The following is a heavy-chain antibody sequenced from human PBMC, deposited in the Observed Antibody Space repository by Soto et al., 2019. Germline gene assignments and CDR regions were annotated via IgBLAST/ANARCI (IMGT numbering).Heavy chain of an antibody. Sequence: PGGSLRLSCAASGCTVSSNYMSWVSQAPGKGLEWVSVIYSGGSTYYADSVKGRFTISRDNSKNTLYLQMNSLRAEDTAVYYCAKEGEYSSGWDNFDYWGQGTLVTVSS. CDR1: GCTVSSNY. CDR2: IYSGGST. D-gene: IGHD6-19*01. V-gene: IGHV3-53*01. CDR3: AKEGEYSSGWDNFDY. J-gene: IGHJ4*02.